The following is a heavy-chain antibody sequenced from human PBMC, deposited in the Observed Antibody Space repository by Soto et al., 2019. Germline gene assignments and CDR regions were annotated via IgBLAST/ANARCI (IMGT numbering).Heavy chain of an antibody. J-gene: IGHJ4*02. Sequence: GGSLRLSCAASGFTFSSYSMNWVRQAPGKGLEWVSSISSSSSYIYYADSVKGRFTISRDNAKNSLYLQMNSLRAEDTAVYYCARVPTLTVTPFDYWGQGTLVTVSS. D-gene: IGHD4-17*01. CDR3: ARVPTLTVTPFDY. V-gene: IGHV3-21*01. CDR1: GFTFSSYS. CDR2: ISSSSSYI.